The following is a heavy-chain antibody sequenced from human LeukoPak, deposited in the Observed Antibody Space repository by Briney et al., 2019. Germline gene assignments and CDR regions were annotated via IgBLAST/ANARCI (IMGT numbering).Heavy chain of an antibody. D-gene: IGHD3-22*01. V-gene: IGHV3-23*01. CDR3: AKDFPTMIVVVTYYYYYGMDV. J-gene: IGHJ6*02. CDR1: GFTFSSYA. Sequence: GGSLRLSCAASGFTFSSYAMSWARQAPGKGLEWVSAISGSGGSTYYADSVKGRFTIARDNSKNTLYLQMNSLRAEDTAVYYCAKDFPTMIVVVTYYYYYGMDVWGQGTTVTVSS. CDR2: ISGSGGST.